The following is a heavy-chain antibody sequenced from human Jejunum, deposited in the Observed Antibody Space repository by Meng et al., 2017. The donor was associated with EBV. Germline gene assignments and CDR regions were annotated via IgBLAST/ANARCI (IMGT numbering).Heavy chain of an antibody. V-gene: IGHV4-4*02. Sequence: QMQLKGSGPGLVKPSGTLSLTCAVSSGSIFSSNWWTWVRQPPGKGLEWIGEIYHSGSTNYNPSLKSRITMSLDKSKNQCSLKLRSVTAADTAVYYCASIHPSIDSWGPGTLVTVSS. J-gene: IGHJ4*02. CDR1: SGSIFSSNW. CDR2: IYHSGST. D-gene: IGHD2-21*01. CDR3: ASIHPSIDS.